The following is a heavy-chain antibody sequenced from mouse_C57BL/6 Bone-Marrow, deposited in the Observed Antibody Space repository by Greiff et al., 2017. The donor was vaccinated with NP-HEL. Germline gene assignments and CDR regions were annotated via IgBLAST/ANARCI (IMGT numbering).Heavy chain of an antibody. CDR1: GFTFSSYG. CDR2: ISSGGSYT. J-gene: IGHJ3*01. CDR3: ASPYDYDVAWFAY. D-gene: IGHD2-4*01. Sequence: EVNLVESGGDLVKPGGSLKLSCAASGFTFSSYGMSWVRQTPDKRLEWVATISSGGSYTYYPDSVKGRFTISRDNAKNTLYLQVSSLKSEDTAMYYCASPYDYDVAWFAYWGQGTLVTVSA. V-gene: IGHV5-6*01.